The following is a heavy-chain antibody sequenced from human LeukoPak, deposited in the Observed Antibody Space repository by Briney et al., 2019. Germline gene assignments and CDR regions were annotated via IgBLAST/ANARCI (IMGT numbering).Heavy chain of an antibody. Sequence: GGSLRLSCEGSAFIFSGHWMNWVRQTPGKGLEWVANIKQDGSEKYYVDSVKGRFTISRDNAKNSLYLQMSSLRAEDTAVYYCARVRGILTGYYYFDYWGQGTLVTVSS. CDR2: IKQDGSEK. J-gene: IGHJ4*02. CDR3: ARVRGILTGYYYFDY. CDR1: AFIFSGHW. D-gene: IGHD3-9*01. V-gene: IGHV3-7*03.